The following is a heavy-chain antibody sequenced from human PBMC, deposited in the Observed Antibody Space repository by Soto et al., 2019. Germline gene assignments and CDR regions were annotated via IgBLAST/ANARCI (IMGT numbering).Heavy chain of an antibody. D-gene: IGHD6-6*01. CDR2: VSHDGRNT. CDR3: AKGGRHWLVTSDFNY. Sequence: VQLVESGGGVVQPGRSLRLSCAASGFTFSDYAMHWVRQAPGKGLEWVAVVSHDGRNTHYADSVKGRFTISRDSAKNTVSLEMTSLRAEDMAVYYCAKGGRHWLVTSDFNYWGQGALVTVSS. J-gene: IGHJ4*02. V-gene: IGHV3-30*18. CDR1: GFTFSDYA.